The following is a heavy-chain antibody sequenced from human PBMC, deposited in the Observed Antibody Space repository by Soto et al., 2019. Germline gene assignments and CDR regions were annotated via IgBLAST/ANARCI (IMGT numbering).Heavy chain of an antibody. J-gene: IGHJ4*02. CDR3: AKDTYYYSSSGYSVFDS. CDR1: GFTFSVYG. CDR2: ISHDGSNT. Sequence: ESGGGVVQPGRCLRLSCAASGFTFSVYGIHWVRQAPGKGLEWVAVISHDGSNTNYADSVKGRFTFSRDNSKDTVYLQMNSLRAEDTAVYYCAKDTYYYSSSGYSVFDSWGQGTLVTVSS. D-gene: IGHD3-22*01. V-gene: IGHV3-30*18.